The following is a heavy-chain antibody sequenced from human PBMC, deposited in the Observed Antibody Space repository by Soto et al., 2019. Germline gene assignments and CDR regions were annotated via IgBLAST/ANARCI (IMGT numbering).Heavy chain of an antibody. CDR3: AKLGRLSEYSGPDHYMDV. D-gene: IGHD1-26*01. CDR2: ISGSGHST. CDR1: GFTFSNYA. V-gene: IGHV3-23*01. Sequence: EVQLLESGGGLVQPGGSLRLSCAASGFTFSNYAMTWVRQAPGKGLEWVSAISGSGHSTYYADSVKGRFTISRDNPKKAVYLQMTGLRAGATAVYYCAKLGRLSEYSGPDHYMDVWGKGNTVTVSS. J-gene: IGHJ6*03.